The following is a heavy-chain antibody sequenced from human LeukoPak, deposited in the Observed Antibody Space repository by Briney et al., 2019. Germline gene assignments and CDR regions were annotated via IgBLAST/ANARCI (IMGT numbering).Heavy chain of an antibody. V-gene: IGHV3-9*01. CDR1: GFTFQHYA. J-gene: IGHJ4*02. CDR2: INWNSAKI. CDR3: AKDKSAFYNGYDWDLDI. Sequence: PGRSLRLSCAASGFTFQHYAIHWVRQVPGKGLEWVSGINWNSAKIGCADSVKGRFTISRDNAKNSVSLQMNSLRGEDTALYYCAKDKSAFYNGYDWDLDIWGQGTLVTVSS. D-gene: IGHD5-12*01.